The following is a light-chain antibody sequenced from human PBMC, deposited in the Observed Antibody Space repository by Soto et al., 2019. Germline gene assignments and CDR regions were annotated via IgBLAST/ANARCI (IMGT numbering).Light chain of an antibody. V-gene: IGKV1-39*01. CDR2: AAS. J-gene: IGKJ1*01. CDR1: HTIMTY. Sequence: DIKLTQSPSSLSASAGDEVTITCRASHTIMTYLNWYQLKPGKPPRLLIYAASSLQSGVPSRFSGSGSGTDFTLTINSLQPEDFATYSCQQSYNSPQTFGQGTKVDNK. CDR3: QQSYNSPQT.